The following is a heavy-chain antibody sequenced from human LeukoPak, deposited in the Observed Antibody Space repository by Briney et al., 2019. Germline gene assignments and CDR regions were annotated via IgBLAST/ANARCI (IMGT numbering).Heavy chain of an antibody. CDR1: GGSISSGGYY. CDR3: ARVMELSFDY. V-gene: IGHV4-31*03. D-gene: IGHD1-26*01. J-gene: IGHJ4*02. CDR2: IYYSGST. Sequence: SETLSLTCTVSGGSISSGGYYWSWIRQHPGKGLEWIGYIYYSGSTYYNPSLKSRVTISVDTSKNQFSLKLSSVTAADTAVYYCARVMELSFDYWGQGTLVTVSS.